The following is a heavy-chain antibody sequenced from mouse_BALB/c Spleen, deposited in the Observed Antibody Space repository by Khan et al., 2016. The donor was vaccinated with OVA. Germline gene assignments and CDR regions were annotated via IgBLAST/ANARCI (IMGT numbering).Heavy chain of an antibody. CDR3: ATSYFYGYCFDY. V-gene: IGHV5-17*02. Sequence: EVQLVESGGGLVQPGGSRKLSCAASGFTFSSYGMHWVRQAPARGLEWVAYISGDSNTTYYADTVKGRFTISRDNSRNTLFLQMTSLMSEDTAMYYCATSYFYGYCFDYWGPGTTLTVSS. D-gene: IGHD1-1*01. CDR1: GFTFSSYG. J-gene: IGHJ2*01. CDR2: ISGDSNTT.